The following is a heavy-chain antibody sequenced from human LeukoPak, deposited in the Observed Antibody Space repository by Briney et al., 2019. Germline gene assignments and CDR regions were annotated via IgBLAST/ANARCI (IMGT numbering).Heavy chain of an antibody. J-gene: IGHJ4*02. CDR2: ISYSGST. D-gene: IGHD6-19*01. V-gene: IGHV4-61*01. CDR1: GGSISSSSYY. Sequence: PSETLSLTCTVSGGSISSSSYYWRWIRQPPGKGLEWIGYISYSGSTNYNPSHKSRVTISIDTSKNQFSLKLNSVTAADTAVYFCARDAYTSGFRFVDYWGPGILVTVSS. CDR3: ARDAYTSGFRFVDY.